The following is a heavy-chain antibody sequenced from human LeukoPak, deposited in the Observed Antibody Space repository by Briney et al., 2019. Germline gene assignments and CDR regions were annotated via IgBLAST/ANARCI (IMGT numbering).Heavy chain of an antibody. Sequence: SETLSLTCAVYGGSFSGYYWSWIRQPPGKGLEWIGEINHSGSTNYNPSLKSRVTISADTSKNQFSLKLSSVTAADTAVYYCARAEGPRFDYWGQGTLVTISS. J-gene: IGHJ4*02. CDR3: ARAEGPRFDY. CDR2: INHSGST. CDR1: GGSFSGYY. V-gene: IGHV4-34*01.